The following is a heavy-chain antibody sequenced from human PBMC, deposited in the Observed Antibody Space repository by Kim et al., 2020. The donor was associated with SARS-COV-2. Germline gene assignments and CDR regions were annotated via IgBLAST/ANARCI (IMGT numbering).Heavy chain of an antibody. D-gene: IGHD1-26*01. V-gene: IGHV3-33*01. J-gene: IGHJ4*02. CDR1: GFTFSSYG. Sequence: GGSLRLSCAASGFTFSSYGMHWVRQAPGKGLEWVAVIWYDGSNKYYADSVKGRFTISRDNSKNTLYLQMNSLRAEDTAVYYCAREAGIVGARAHFDYWGQGTLVTVSS. CDR2: IWYDGSNK. CDR3: AREAGIVGARAHFDY.